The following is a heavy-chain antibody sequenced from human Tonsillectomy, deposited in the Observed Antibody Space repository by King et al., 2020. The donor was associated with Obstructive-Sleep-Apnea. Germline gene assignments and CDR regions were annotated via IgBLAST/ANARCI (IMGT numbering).Heavy chain of an antibody. CDR1: GFTFSSYA. J-gene: IGHJ4*02. CDR2: ISYDGSNK. Sequence: VQLVESGGGVVQPGRSLRLSCAASGFTFSSYAMHWVRQAPGKGLEWVAIISYDGSNKYYADSVKGRFTISRDNSKNTLYLQMNSLRAEDTAVYYCARDRVVGATHLYWGQGTLVTVSS. CDR3: ARDRVVGATHLY. D-gene: IGHD1-26*01. V-gene: IGHV3-30*04.